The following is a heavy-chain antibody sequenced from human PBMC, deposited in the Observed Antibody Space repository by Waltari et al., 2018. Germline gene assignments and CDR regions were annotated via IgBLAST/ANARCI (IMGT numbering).Heavy chain of an antibody. D-gene: IGHD3-16*01. Sequence: EVPLVASGGALLQPGGSLILCCAVSGFFFSSNHMTCVRQAPGKGLEWVSVIHSEYNDGNTHYADSVKGRFTISRDSSKNTVYLQLNNVRAEDTAVYFCARDRRYAHSRGYFDYWGRGTLVTVSA. V-gene: IGHV3-53*01. CDR2: IHSEYNDGNT. CDR1: GFFFSSNH. CDR3: ARDRRYAHSRGYFDY. J-gene: IGHJ4*02.